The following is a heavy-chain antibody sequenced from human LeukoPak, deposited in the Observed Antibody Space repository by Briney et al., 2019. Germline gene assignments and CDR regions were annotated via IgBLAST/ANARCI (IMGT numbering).Heavy chain of an antibody. CDR3: ARRGGYCSSTSCWYFDY. J-gene: IGHJ4*02. CDR1: GGSISSYY. CDR2: IYYSGST. Sequence: SETLSLTCTVSGGSISSYYWSWIRQPPGKGLEWIGYIYYSGSTNYNPSLKSRVTISVDTSKNQFSLKLSSVTAADTAVYYCARRGGYCSSTSCWYFDYWGQGTLVTVSS. V-gene: IGHV4-59*08. D-gene: IGHD2-2*01.